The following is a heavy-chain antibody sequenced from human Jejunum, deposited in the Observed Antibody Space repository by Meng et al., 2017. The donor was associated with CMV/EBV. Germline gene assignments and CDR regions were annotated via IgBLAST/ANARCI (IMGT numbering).Heavy chain of an antibody. J-gene: IGHJ4*02. D-gene: IGHD1-26*01. CDR1: ITRTSYY. CDR2: IYYDGTT. CDR3: ARALQVGVAGRGASGY. Sequence: ITRTSYYGDWIRHSPGKGLEWIGTIYYDGTTYYNPSLKSRVTISVDSSKNQFSLSLTSVTAADTAVYYCARALQVGVAGRGASGYWGQGSLVTVSS. V-gene: IGHV4-39*01.